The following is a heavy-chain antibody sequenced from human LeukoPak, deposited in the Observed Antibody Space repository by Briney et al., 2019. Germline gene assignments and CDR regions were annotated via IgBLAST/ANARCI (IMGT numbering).Heavy chain of an antibody. D-gene: IGHD3-22*01. Sequence: GGSLRLSCAASEFTFSSYAIHWVRQAPGKGLEWVAVISYDGSNKYYADSVKGRFTISRDNSKNTLYLQMNSLRAEDTAVYYCAKTEYDSSLGLFDYWGQGTLVTVSS. CDR3: AKTEYDSSLGLFDY. CDR1: EFTFSSYA. J-gene: IGHJ4*02. CDR2: ISYDGSNK. V-gene: IGHV3-30*04.